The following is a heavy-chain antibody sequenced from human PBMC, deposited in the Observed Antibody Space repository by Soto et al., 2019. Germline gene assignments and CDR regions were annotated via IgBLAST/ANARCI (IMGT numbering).Heavy chain of an antibody. CDR2: INHRGSS. V-gene: IGHV4-34*01. CDR1: GGSLSGYY. Sequence: SETLSLTCAVNGGSLSGYYWSWIRQSPGKGLEWIGEINHRGSSDYNPSLKSRVTISIDASKNHVTLELTSVTAADTAVYYCARSDNRNSLYGVDVWGQGTAVTRSS. J-gene: IGHJ6*02. D-gene: IGHD1-7*01. CDR3: ARSDNRNSLYGVDV.